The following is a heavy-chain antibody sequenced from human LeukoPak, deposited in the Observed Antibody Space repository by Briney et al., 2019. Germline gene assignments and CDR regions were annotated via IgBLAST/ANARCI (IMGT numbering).Heavy chain of an antibody. D-gene: IGHD5-18*01. CDR1: GGSFSGYY. CDR3: VRVRTNNYGFRGYYFDY. Sequence: SETLSLTCAVYGGSFSGYYWSWIRQPPGKGLEWIGEINHSGSTNYNLSLKSRVTISVDTSKNQFSLKLSSVTAADTAVYYCVRVRTNNYGFRGYYFDYWGQGTLVTVSS. V-gene: IGHV4-34*01. CDR2: INHSGST. J-gene: IGHJ4*02.